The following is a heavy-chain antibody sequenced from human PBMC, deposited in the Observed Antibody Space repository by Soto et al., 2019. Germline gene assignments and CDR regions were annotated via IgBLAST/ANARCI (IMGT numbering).Heavy chain of an antibody. D-gene: IGHD3-9*01. Sequence: PGGSLRLSCAAYGFTFSSYAMSWVRQAPGKGLEWVSAISGSGGSTYYADSVKGRFTISRDNSKNTLYLQMNSLRAEDTAVYYCAWGLGEYYDILTGYYLPYGMDVWGQGTTVTVSS. CDR2: ISGSGGST. CDR1: GFTFSSYA. V-gene: IGHV3-23*01. CDR3: AWGLGEYYDILTGYYLPYGMDV. J-gene: IGHJ6*02.